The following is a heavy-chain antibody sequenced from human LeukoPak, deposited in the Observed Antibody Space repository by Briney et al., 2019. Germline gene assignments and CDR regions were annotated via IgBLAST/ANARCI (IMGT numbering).Heavy chain of an antibody. CDR1: GGSFSGYY. Sequence: SETLSLTCAVYGGSFSGYYWSWIRQPPGKGLEWIGYIYYSGSTNYNPSLKSRVTISVDTSKNQFSLKLSSVTAADTAVYYCARSPIVVVPAAHFDYWGQGTLVTVSS. V-gene: IGHV4-59*01. CDR3: ARSPIVVVPAAHFDY. J-gene: IGHJ4*02. D-gene: IGHD2-2*01. CDR2: IYYSGST.